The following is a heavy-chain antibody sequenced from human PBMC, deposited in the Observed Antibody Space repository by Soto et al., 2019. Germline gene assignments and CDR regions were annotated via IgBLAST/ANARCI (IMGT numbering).Heavy chain of an antibody. V-gene: IGHV4-34*01. CDR1: GGSFGGYD. CDR3: ARDKITGLFDY. CDR2: INHSGST. J-gene: IGHJ4*02. D-gene: IGHD2-8*02. Sequence: QVQLQQWGAGLLKPSETLSLTCAVYGGSFGGYDWSSIRQPPGTGLEWIGEINHSGSTNYIPSLKSRVTVSVDTSKNQFSLKLTSVSAADTAVYYCARDKITGLFDYWGQGTLVTVSS.